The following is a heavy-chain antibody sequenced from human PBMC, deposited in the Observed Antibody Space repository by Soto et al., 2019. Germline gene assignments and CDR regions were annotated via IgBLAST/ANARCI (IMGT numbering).Heavy chain of an antibody. CDR3: VKDMGLYYYDDMTFYSYFGLDV. CDR1: GFTFSSYS. D-gene: IGHD3-22*01. CDR2: ISSSSSTI. J-gene: IGHJ6*02. Sequence: PGGSLRLSCAASGFTFSSYSMNWVRQAPGKGLEWVSYISSSSSTIYYADSVKGRFSISRDNAKDSLYLQMNSLRPEDTAFYYCVKDMGLYYYDDMTFYSYFGLDVWGQGTTVTVSS. V-gene: IGHV3-48*04.